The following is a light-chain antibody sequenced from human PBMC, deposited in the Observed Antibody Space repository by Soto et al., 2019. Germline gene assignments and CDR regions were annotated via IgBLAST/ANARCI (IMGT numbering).Light chain of an antibody. J-gene: IGLJ2*01. CDR1: SSNIGSNT. CDR2: SNN. Sequence: QSVLTQPPSASGTPGQRVTTSCSGSSSNIGSNTVNWYQQLPGTAPKLVIYSNNQRPSGVPDRFSGSKSGTSASLAISGLQSEDEADYYCVAWDGSLNGSVVFGGGTKVTVL. V-gene: IGLV1-44*01. CDR3: VAWDGSLNGSVV.